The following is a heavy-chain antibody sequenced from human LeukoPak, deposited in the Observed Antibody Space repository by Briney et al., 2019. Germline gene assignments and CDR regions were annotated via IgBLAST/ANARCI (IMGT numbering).Heavy chain of an antibody. CDR1: GGSISSSSYY. CDR3: ARGGGYCSSTSCSRGFDY. CDR2: IYYSGST. V-gene: IGHV4-39*07. J-gene: IGHJ4*02. Sequence: PSETLSLTCTVSGGSISSSSYYWGWIRQPPGKGLEWIGSIYYSGSTYYNPSLKSRVTISVDRSKNQFSLKLSSVTAADTAVYYCARGGGYCSSTSCSRGFDYWGQGTLVTVSS. D-gene: IGHD2-2*01.